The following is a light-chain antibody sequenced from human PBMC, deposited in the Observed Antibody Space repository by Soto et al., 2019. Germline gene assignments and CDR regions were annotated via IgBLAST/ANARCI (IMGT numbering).Light chain of an antibody. Sequence: DIQMTQSPSSLSASVGDRVTITCQASQDINNYLNWYQQKPGKAPKLLIYDASNLETGVPSRFSGRGSETDFTFTISSLQPEDIATYYCQQYDNLPLTFGGGTKVEIK. CDR3: QQYDNLPLT. V-gene: IGKV1-33*01. CDR2: DAS. CDR1: QDINNY. J-gene: IGKJ4*01.